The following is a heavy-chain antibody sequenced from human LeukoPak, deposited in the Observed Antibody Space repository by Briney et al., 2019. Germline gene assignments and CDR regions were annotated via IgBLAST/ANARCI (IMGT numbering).Heavy chain of an antibody. D-gene: IGHD3-22*01. Sequence: EASVKVSCKASGGTFSSYAISWVRQAPGQGLEWMGRIIPILGIANYAQKFQGRVTITADKSTSTAYMELSSLRSEDTAVYYCARALGYYDSSGYYPNWGQGTLVTVSS. J-gene: IGHJ4*02. CDR1: GGTFSSYA. V-gene: IGHV1-69*04. CDR2: IIPILGIA. CDR3: ARALGYYDSSGYYPN.